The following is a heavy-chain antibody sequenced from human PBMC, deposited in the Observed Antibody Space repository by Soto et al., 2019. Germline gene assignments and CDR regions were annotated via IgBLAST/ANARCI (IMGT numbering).Heavy chain of an antibody. J-gene: IGHJ4*02. V-gene: IGHV1-24*01. CDR1: GYTLTELS. Sequence: GASVKVSCKVSGYTLTELSMHCVRQAPGKGLEWMGGFDPEDGETIYAQKFQGRVTMTEDTSTDTAYMELSSLRSEDTAVYYCATVRYYYGSGSSYYFDYWGQGTLVTVSS. CDR3: ATVRYYYGSGSSYYFDY. D-gene: IGHD3-10*01. CDR2: FDPEDGET.